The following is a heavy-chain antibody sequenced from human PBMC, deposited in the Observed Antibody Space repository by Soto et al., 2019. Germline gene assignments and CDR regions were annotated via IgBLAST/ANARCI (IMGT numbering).Heavy chain of an antibody. J-gene: IGHJ6*02. CDR1: GFSLSTSGVG. Sequence: QITLKESGPTLVKPTQTLTLTCTFSGFSLSTSGVGVGWIRQPPGKALEWLALIYWNDDKRYSPSLKSRLTITKDTSKNQVVLTMTNMDPVDTATYYCAHSPLYYDFWSGYYTWRGYYYGMDVWGQGTTVTVSS. V-gene: IGHV2-5*01. D-gene: IGHD3-3*01. CDR3: AHSPLYYDFWSGYYTWRGYYYGMDV. CDR2: IYWNDDK.